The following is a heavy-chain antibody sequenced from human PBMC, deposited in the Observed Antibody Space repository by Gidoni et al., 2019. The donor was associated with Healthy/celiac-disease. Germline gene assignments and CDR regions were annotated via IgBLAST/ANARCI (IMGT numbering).Heavy chain of an antibody. CDR2: ISGSGGST. CDR1: GLTFSSYA. J-gene: IGHJ4*02. D-gene: IGHD1-26*01. CDR3: AKVSGSYPNSDFDY. Sequence: EVQLLESGGGLVQPGGSLRLSCAASGLTFSSYAMSWVRRAPGKGLEWVSAISGSGGSTYYADSVKGRFTISRDNSKNTLYLQMNSLRAEDTAVYYCAKVSGSYPNSDFDYWGQGTLVTVSS. V-gene: IGHV3-23*01.